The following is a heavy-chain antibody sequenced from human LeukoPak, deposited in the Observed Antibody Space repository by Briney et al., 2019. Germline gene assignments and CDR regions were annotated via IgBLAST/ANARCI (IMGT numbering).Heavy chain of an antibody. CDR2: IKQDGSEK. CDR3: ARGLGSSGWYDYFDY. Sequence: PGGSLRLSCAASGFTFSSYWMSWVRQAPGKGLEWVANIKQDGSEKYYVDSVKGRFTISRDNAKNLLYLQMNSLRAEDTAVYYCARGLGSSGWYDYFDYWGQGTLVTVSS. V-gene: IGHV3-7*01. J-gene: IGHJ4*02. CDR1: GFTFSSYW. D-gene: IGHD6-19*01.